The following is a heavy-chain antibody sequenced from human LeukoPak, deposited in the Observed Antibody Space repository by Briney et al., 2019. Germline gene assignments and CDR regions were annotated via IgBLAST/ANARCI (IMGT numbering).Heavy chain of an antibody. CDR2: IYSGNTI. J-gene: IGHJ5*01. CDR1: GFSVSNNY. V-gene: IGHV3-66*01. D-gene: IGHD3/OR15-3a*01. CDR3: ATIGTGDYRDDS. Sequence: PGGSLRLSCVVSGFSVSNNYVSWVRQAPGKGLEWVSVIYSGNTIKYADSVEGRFTISRDNSKNTVYLQMSSLRAEDTALYYCATIGTGDYRDDSWGQGTLVTVSS.